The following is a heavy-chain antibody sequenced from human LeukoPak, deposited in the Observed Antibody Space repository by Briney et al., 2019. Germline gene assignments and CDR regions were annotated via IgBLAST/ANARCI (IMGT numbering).Heavy chain of an antibody. J-gene: IGHJ6*03. V-gene: IGHV3-21*01. D-gene: IGHD1-1*01. CDR3: ARDPVRKRYYYYYMDV. CDR1: GFTFSSYS. CDR2: ISSSSSYI. Sequence: PGGSLRLSCAASGFTFSSYSMNWVRQAPGKGLEWVSSISSSSSYIYYADSVKGRFTISRDNAKNSLYLQMNSLRAEDTAVYYCARDPVRKRYYYYYMDVWGKGTTVTVSS.